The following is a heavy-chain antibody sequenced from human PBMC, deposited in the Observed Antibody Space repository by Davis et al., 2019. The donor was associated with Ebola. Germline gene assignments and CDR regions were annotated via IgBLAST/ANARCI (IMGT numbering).Heavy chain of an antibody. D-gene: IGHD1-26*01. CDR3: ARLRDSGSYFRAVEYYFDY. V-gene: IGHV5-51*01. CDR1: GYRFTSYW. J-gene: IGHJ4*02. CDR2: IYPGDSDS. Sequence: GESLKISCKSSGYRFTSYWIGWVRQMPGKGLEWMGIIYPGDSDSRYSPSLQGQVTMSADKSIDTAYLQWSSLKASDTAMYYCARLRDSGSYFRAVEYYFDYWGQGTLVTVSS.